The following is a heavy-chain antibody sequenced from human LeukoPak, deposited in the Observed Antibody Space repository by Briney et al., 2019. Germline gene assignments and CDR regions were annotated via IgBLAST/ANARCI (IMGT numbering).Heavy chain of an antibody. CDR1: GFTFSSYG. CDR3: TREDGRARWLTLYGMDG. CDR2: ICNDGSNK. D-gene: IGHD5-24*01. V-gene: IGHV3-33*08. J-gene: IGHJ6*04. Sequence: GGSLRLSCAASGFTFSSYGMHWVRQAPGKGLGWVSLICNDGSNKNYADSVKGRFTISRDNSKNTLYLQMNSLRAEDTAVYYCTREDGRARWLTLYGMDGWGKGTTVTASS.